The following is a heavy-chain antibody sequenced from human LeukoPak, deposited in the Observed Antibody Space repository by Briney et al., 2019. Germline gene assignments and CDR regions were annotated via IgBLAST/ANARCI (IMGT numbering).Heavy chain of an antibody. J-gene: IGHJ5*02. CDR1: GYTFTSYG. Sequence: SVKVSCKASGYTFTSYGISWVRQAPGQGLEWMGGIIPIFGTANYAQKFQGRVTITADESTSTAYMELSSLRSEDTAVYYCARGYCSSTSCYRLSWFDPWGQGTLVTVSS. V-gene: IGHV1-69*13. CDR2: IIPIFGTA. D-gene: IGHD2-2*02. CDR3: ARGYCSSTSCYRLSWFDP.